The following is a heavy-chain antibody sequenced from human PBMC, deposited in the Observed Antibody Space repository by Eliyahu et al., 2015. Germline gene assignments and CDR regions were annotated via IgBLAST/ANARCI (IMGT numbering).Heavy chain of an antibody. V-gene: IGHV5-51*01. CDR2: IYPGDSDT. J-gene: IGHJ3*02. Sequence: EVQLVQSGAEVKKPXESLKIXCMGSGXSFTXXWIGWVRXMPGKGLEWMGIIYPGDSDTRYSPSFQGQVTISADKSISTAYLQWSSLKASDSAMYYCARQGERGLLRQDGAFDIWGQGTMVTVSS. CDR3: ARQGERGLLRQDGAFDI. D-gene: IGHD2-15*01. CDR1: GXSFTXXW.